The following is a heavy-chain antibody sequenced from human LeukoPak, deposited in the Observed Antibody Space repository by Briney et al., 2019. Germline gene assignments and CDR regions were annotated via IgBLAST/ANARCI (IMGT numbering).Heavy chain of an antibody. V-gene: IGHV4-39*07. CDR2: INHSGST. Sequence: SSETLSLTCTVSGGSISSSSYYWGWIRQPPGKGLEWIGEINHSGSTNYNPSLKSRVTISVDTSKNQFSLKLSSVTAADTAVYYCARVRYAWDPGLDYWGQGTLVTVSS. CDR1: GGSISSSSYY. D-gene: IGHD1-26*01. CDR3: ARVRYAWDPGLDY. J-gene: IGHJ4*02.